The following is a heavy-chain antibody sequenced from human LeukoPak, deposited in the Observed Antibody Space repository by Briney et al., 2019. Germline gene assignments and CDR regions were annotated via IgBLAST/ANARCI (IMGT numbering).Heavy chain of an antibody. CDR1: GYTFTDYY. CDR2: INPNSGGT. V-gene: IGHV1-2*02. D-gene: IGHD3-22*01. J-gene: IGHJ4*02. Sequence: GASVKVSCKASGYTFTDYYMHWVRQAPGQGLEWMGWINPNSGGTNYAQKFQGRVTLTRDTSISTAYMELSRLRYDDTAVYYRARANDVHSREYYKAFNYWGQGTLVTVSS. CDR3: ARANDVHSREYYKAFNY.